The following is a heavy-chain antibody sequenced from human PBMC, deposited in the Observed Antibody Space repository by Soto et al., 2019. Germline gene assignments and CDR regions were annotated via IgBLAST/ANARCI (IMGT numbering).Heavy chain of an antibody. CDR3: AKDIALYSSSSSRVDQEDFQH. CDR2: ISGSGSST. Sequence: EVQLLESGGGLVQPGGSLRLSCAASGFTFSSYAMSWVRQAPGQGLEWVSAISGSGSSTYYADSVKGRFTISRDNSKNTLYLQMNSRRAEDTAVYYCAKDIALYSSSSSRVDQEDFQHWGQGTLVTVSS. D-gene: IGHD6-6*01. J-gene: IGHJ1*01. CDR1: GFTFSSYA. V-gene: IGHV3-23*01.